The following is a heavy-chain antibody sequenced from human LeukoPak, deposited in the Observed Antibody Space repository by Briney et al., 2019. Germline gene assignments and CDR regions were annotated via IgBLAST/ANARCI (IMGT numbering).Heavy chain of an antibody. J-gene: IGHJ4*02. D-gene: IGHD7-27*01. CDR2: IRNKANRYTT. Sequence: GGSLRLSCAASGFTFSDHHMDWVRQARGEGREWVARIRNKANRYTTEYAASVKGRFTISRDDSENSLYLQMDSLKTEDTAVYYCARSPLGIAPFDYWGQGTLVTVSS. CDR1: GFTFSDHH. V-gene: IGHV3-72*01. CDR3: ARSPLGIAPFDY.